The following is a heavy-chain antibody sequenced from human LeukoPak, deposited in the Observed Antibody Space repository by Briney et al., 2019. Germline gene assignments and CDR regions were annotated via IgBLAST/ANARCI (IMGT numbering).Heavy chain of an antibody. Sequence: ASVKVSCKASGYTFTSYAMNWVRQAPGQGLEWMGWINTNTGNPTYAQGFTGWFVFSLDTSVSTAYLQISSLKAEDTAVYYCARGAIPLYCSGGSCPFDYWGQGTLVTVSS. CDR1: GYTFTSYA. J-gene: IGHJ4*02. CDR3: ARGAIPLYCSGGSCPFDY. V-gene: IGHV7-4-1*02. D-gene: IGHD2-15*01. CDR2: INTNTGNP.